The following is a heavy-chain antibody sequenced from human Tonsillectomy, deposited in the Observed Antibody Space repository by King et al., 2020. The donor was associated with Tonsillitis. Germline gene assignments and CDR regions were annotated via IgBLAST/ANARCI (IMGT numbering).Heavy chain of an antibody. Sequence: VQLVESGGGLVQPGGSLRLSCVASGFNFSVYSMNWVRQAPGKGLQWISYISSSNTSIYYADSVKGRFTISRVNAKNSLFLHMSSLRDDDTAVYYCARDSPAAHSTIFACWGQGILVTVSS. V-gene: IGHV3-48*02. CDR1: GFNFSVYS. D-gene: IGHD5-24*01. J-gene: IGHJ4*02. CDR2: ISSSNTSI. CDR3: ARDSPAAHSTIFAC.